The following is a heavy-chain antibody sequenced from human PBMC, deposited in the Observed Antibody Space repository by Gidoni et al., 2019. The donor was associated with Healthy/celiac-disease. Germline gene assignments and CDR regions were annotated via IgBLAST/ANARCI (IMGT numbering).Heavy chain of an antibody. J-gene: IGHJ4*02. CDR1: GGSFSGYY. D-gene: IGHD6-13*01. V-gene: IGHV4-34*01. CDR3: ARGQGVVMFSSSWYAHSNSYYFDY. CDR2: INHSGST. Sequence: QVQLQQWGAGLLKPSETLSLTCAVYGGSFSGYYWSWIRQPPGKGLEWIGEINHSGSTNYNPSLKSRVTISVDTSKNQFSLKLSSVTAADTAVYYCARGQGVVMFSSSWYAHSNSYYFDYWGQGTLVTVSS.